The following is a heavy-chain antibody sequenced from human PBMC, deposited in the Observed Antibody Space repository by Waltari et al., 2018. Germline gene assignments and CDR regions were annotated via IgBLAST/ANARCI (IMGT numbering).Heavy chain of an antibody. CDR2: LRGDGVRT. CDR3: AKGHSGSPTIFGVIYYGLEV. D-gene: IGHD3-3*01. V-gene: IGHV3-23*01. CDR1: GSTFSSYA. Sequence: EVHLLESGGDLVQPGGSLRLSCVASGSTFSSYAMTWVRQAPGKGLEWVSGLRGDGVRTYDADSVRGRFTIFRDNSKDTVYLQMDSLRGEDRGLYFCAKGHSGSPTIFGVIYYGLEVWGQGTTVTVSS. J-gene: IGHJ6*02.